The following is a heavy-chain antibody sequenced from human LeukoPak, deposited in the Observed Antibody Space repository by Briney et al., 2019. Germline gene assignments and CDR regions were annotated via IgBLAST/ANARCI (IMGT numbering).Heavy chain of an antibody. D-gene: IGHD1-1*01. CDR1: GYTFSDYY. V-gene: IGHV1-2*02. J-gene: IGHJ4*02. Sequence: ASVKVSCKACGYTFSDYYTHWVRQAPGQRLEWMGWINPNSGGTRYAQQFQGRVTMTRDTSIGTVYMELSTLRSDDTAVYYCARDLSTSSNWELDYWGQGALVTVSS. CDR2: INPNSGGT. CDR3: ARDLSTSSNWELDY.